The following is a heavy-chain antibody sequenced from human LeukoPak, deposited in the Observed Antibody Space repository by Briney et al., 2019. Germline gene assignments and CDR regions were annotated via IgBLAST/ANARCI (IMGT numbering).Heavy chain of an antibody. CDR1: GASISSGDYY. D-gene: IGHD6-13*01. CDR2: IYYSGST. V-gene: IGHV4-30-4*08. CDR3: ARDTGSSSWEENNWFDP. Sequence: SETLSLTCTVSGASISSGDYYWSWIRQPPGKGLEWIGYIYYSGSTYYNPSLKSRVTISVDRSKNQFSLKLSSVTAADTAVYYCARDTGSSSWEENNWFDPWGQGTLVTVSS. J-gene: IGHJ5*02.